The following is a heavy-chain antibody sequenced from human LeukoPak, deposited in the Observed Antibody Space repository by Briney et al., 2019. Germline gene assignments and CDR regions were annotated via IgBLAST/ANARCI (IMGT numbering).Heavy chain of an antibody. Sequence: QPGGSLSLSHAPSGLSFSSYEMKWVRQAPGGGREWVSYTNNLGNSIHYADSVNGRFTISRDNAKNSLDLQMNSLSAEDTALYYCARGTHISMVRGPLDYWGQGTLVSVSS. CDR1: GLSFSSYE. CDR3: ARGTHISMVRGPLDY. V-gene: IGHV3-48*03. J-gene: IGHJ4*02. CDR2: TNNLGNSI. D-gene: IGHD3-10*01.